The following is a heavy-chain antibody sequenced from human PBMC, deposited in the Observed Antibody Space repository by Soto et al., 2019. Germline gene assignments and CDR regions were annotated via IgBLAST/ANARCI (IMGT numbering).Heavy chain of an antibody. J-gene: IGHJ3*02. V-gene: IGHV3-49*03. CDR3: TRDPFIVATIKDAFDI. Sequence: GGSLRLSCTASGFTFGDYAMSWFRQAPGKGLEWVGFIRSKAYGGTTEYAASVKGRFTISKDDSKSIAYLQMNSLKTEDTAVYYCTRDPFIVATIKDAFDIWGQGTMVTVSS. CDR1: GFTFGDYA. CDR2: IRSKAYGGTT. D-gene: IGHD5-12*01.